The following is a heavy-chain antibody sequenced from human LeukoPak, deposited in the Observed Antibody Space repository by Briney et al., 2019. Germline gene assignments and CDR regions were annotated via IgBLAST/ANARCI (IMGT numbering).Heavy chain of an antibody. CDR3: AKRGYCSGGGCSKMYYFDY. Sequence: PGGSLRLSCAASGFTFSSYAMSCVRQAPGKGLEWVSAISGSGGSTYYADSVKGRFTISRDNSKNTLYLQMNSLRAEDTAVYYCAKRGYCSGGGCSKMYYFDYWGQGTLVTVSS. CDR2: ISGSGGST. J-gene: IGHJ4*02. V-gene: IGHV3-23*01. D-gene: IGHD2-15*01. CDR1: GFTFSSYA.